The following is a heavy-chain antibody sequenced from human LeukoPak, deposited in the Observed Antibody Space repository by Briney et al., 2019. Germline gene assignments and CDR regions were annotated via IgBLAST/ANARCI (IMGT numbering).Heavy chain of an antibody. V-gene: IGHV3-21*01. J-gene: IGHJ4*02. CDR1: GFTLSSYS. CDR3: ARQTSPTTPFDY. D-gene: IGHD2-2*01. CDR2: ISSSISYI. Sequence: GGSLRLSCAASGFTLSSYSMNWVRQAPGKGLEWVSSISSSISYIYYADSVKGRFTISRDNAKNSLYLQMNSLRAEDTAVYYCARQTSPTTPFDYWGQGTLVTVSS.